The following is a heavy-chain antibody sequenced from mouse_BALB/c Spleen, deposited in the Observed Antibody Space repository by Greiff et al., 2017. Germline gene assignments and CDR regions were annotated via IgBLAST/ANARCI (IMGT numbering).Heavy chain of an antibody. CDR2: ISSGGST. D-gene: IGHD2-3*01. Sequence: EVKLMESGGGLVKPGGSLKLSCAASGFTFSSYAMSWVRQTPEKRLEWVASISSGGSTYYPDSVKGRFTISRGNARNILYLQMSSLRSEDTAMYYCARVYGFAYWGQGTLVTVSA. CDR3: ARVYGFAY. V-gene: IGHV5-6-5*01. CDR1: GFTFSSYA. J-gene: IGHJ3*01.